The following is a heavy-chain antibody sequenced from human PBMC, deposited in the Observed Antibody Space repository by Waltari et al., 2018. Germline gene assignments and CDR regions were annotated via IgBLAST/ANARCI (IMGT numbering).Heavy chain of an antibody. CDR2: IYAGHSNV. CDR3: ARGGGYYDRGGLLDH. Sequence: EVQLVQSGAEVRKAGESLTISCRASGYIFTNYWIGWVRQMPGKGLEWMGVIYAGHSNVRYNASVEGHVSIAADKSTTTAYLRWSSLKASDSAMYYCARGGGYYDRGGLLDHWGQGSRVTASS. V-gene: IGHV5-51*03. J-gene: IGHJ4*02. D-gene: IGHD3-22*01. CDR1: GYIFTNYW.